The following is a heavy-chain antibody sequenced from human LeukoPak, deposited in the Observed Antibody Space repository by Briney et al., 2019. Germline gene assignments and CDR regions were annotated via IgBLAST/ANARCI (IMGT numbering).Heavy chain of an antibody. V-gene: IGHV4-59*01. CDR3: ARDTVTADGFDI. CDR2: IYHSGST. Sequence: SETLSLTCTVSGGSISSYYWNWIRQPPGKGLEWIGYIYHSGSTNYNPSLKSRVTISVDTSKNQFSLKLSSVTAPDTAVYFCARDTVTADGFDIWGQGTMVTVSS. CDR1: GGSISSYY. D-gene: IGHD4-17*01. J-gene: IGHJ3*02.